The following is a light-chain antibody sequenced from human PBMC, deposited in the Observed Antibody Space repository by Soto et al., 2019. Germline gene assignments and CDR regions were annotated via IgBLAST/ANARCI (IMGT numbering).Light chain of an antibody. V-gene: IGKV1-27*01. J-gene: IGKJ5*01. CDR3: QKYISVPIT. CDR2: AAS. CDR1: QGISNN. Sequence: DIQMTQSPSSLSASVGDRVTITSRASQGISNNLAWYQQKPGKVPKLLIYAASTLQSGVPSRFSGSGSGTDFTLTISSLQPEDVATYYCQKYISVPITFGKGTRLEIK.